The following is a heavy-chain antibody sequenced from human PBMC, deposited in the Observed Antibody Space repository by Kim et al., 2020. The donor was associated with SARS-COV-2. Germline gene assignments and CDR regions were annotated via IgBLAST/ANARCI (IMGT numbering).Heavy chain of an antibody. CDR1: GGSISSSSYY. CDR2: IYYSGST. J-gene: IGHJ4*01. CDR3: AARGVTRSGVIGDY. D-gene: IGHD4-17*01. V-gene: IGHV4-39*01. Sequence: SETLSLTCTVSGGSISSSSYYWGWIRQRPGMGLEWIGSIYYSGSTYYNPSLKSRVTISVDTYKNQFSLKLSSVTAAATAVYYCAARGVTRSGVIGDYCG.